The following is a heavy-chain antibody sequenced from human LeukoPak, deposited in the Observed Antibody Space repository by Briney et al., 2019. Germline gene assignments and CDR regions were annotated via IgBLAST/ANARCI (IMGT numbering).Heavy chain of an antibody. CDR2: ISDSGGNT. J-gene: IGHJ4*02. Sequence: PGGSLRLSCAASGFTISNYAMSWVRQAPGKGLEWVSGISDSGGNTYYADSVKGRFTISRDNSKNTLYLQMNSLRAEDTAVYYCAKDRYYYDSSGYYYFDYWGQGTLVTVSS. V-gene: IGHV3-23*01. CDR3: AKDRYYYDSSGYYYFDY. D-gene: IGHD3-22*01. CDR1: GFTISNYA.